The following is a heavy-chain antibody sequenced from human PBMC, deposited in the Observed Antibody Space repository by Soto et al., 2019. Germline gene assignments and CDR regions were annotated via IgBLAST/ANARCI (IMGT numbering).Heavy chain of an antibody. V-gene: IGHV4-34*01. J-gene: IGHJ6*03. CDR2: INHSGST. D-gene: IGHD5-18*01. CDR3: ARGGLGYGPKYYYYYYMDV. Sequence: SETLSLNCAVYGGSFSGYYWSWIRQPPGKGLEWIGEINHSGSTNYNPSLKSRVTISVDTSKNQFSLKLSSVTAADAAVYYCARGGLGYGPKYYYYYYMDVWGKGTTVTVSS. CDR1: GGSFSGYY.